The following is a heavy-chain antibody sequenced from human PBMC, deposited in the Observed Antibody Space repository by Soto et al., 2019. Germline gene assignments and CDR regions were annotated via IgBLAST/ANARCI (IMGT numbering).Heavy chain of an antibody. Sequence: GALRLSCAASGFTFSDYSMNWVRQAPGKGLEWVAVISYDGSNKYYADSVKGRFTISRDNSKNTLYLQMNSLRAEDTAVYYCARVVTTVTLYYGMDVWGQGTTVTVSS. CDR1: GFTFSDYS. J-gene: IGHJ6*02. V-gene: IGHV3-30*03. D-gene: IGHD4-17*01. CDR3: ARVVTTVTLYYGMDV. CDR2: ISYDGSNK.